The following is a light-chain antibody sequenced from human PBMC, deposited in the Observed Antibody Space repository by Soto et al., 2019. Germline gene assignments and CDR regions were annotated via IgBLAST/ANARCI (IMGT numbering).Light chain of an antibody. Sequence: EIVLTQSPGTLSLSPGERATLSCRASQSVSSSYLAWYQQKPGQAPRLLIYGASSRATGIPDRFSGSGSGTDFTLTISRLEPEEFAMYYCQQYGSSTWTFGQGTKVEIK. V-gene: IGKV3-20*01. CDR3: QQYGSSTWT. CDR1: QSVSSSY. CDR2: GAS. J-gene: IGKJ1*01.